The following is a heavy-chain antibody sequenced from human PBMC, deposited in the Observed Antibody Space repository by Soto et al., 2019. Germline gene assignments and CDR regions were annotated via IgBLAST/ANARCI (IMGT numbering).Heavy chain of an antibody. CDR1: GFTFSSYG. Sequence: PGGSLRLSCAASGFTFSSYGMHWVRQAPGKGLEWVAVIWYDGSNKYYADSVKGRFTISRDNSKNTLYLQMNSLRAEDTAVYYCARDAAGTNYYYYYMDVWGKGTTVTVSS. CDR2: IWYDGSNK. CDR3: ARDAAGTNYYYYYMDV. J-gene: IGHJ6*03. D-gene: IGHD1-26*01. V-gene: IGHV3-33*01.